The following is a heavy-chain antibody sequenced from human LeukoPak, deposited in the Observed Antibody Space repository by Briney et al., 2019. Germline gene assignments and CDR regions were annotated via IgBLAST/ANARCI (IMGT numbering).Heavy chain of an antibody. D-gene: IGHD3-16*01. V-gene: IGHV3-30-3*01. J-gene: IGHJ4*02. Sequence: GRSLRLSCAASGFTFSSYAMHWVRQAPGKGLEWVAVISYDGSNKYYADSVKGRFTISRDNSKNTLYLQMNSLRVEDTAVYYCARVLMTPHFGYWGQGTLVTVSS. CDR3: ARVLMTPHFGY. CDR2: ISYDGSNK. CDR1: GFTFSSYA.